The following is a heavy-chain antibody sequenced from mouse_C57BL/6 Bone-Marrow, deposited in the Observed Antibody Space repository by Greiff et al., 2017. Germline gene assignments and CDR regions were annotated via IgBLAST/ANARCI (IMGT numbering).Heavy chain of an antibody. V-gene: IGHV1-59*01. CDR3: ANPTLDY. J-gene: IGHJ4*01. Sequence: QVQLQQPGAELVRPGTSVKLSCKASGYTFTSYWMHWVKQRPGQCLEWIGVIDPSDSYTNYNQKFKGKATLTVDTSSSTAYMQLSSLTSEDSAVYYCANPTLDYWGQGTSVTVSS. CDR1: GYTFTSYW. CDR2: IDPSDSYT. D-gene: IGHD1-1*01.